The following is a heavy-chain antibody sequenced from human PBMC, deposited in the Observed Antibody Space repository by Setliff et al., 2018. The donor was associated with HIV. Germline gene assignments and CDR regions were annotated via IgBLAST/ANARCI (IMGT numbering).Heavy chain of an antibody. D-gene: IGHD3-9*01. V-gene: IGHV5-51*01. CDR2: IYPDDSDT. J-gene: IGHJ3*02. CDR1: GYVFTDYW. CDR3: ARQGDYHILTGYYSGPHDAFDI. Sequence: GESLKISCKGSGYVFTDYWSAWVRQMPGKGLEWMGIIYPDDSDTTYSPSFQGQVTLSVDKSISTAYLQWNSLKASDTAMYYCARQGDYHILTGYYSGPHDAFDIWGQGTMVTVSS.